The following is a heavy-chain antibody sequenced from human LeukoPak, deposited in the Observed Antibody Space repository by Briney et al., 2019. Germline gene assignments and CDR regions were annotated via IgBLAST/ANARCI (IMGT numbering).Heavy chain of an antibody. J-gene: IGHJ4*02. CDR3: ARIKQLAPFDY. Sequence: PGGSLRLSCAASGFTFSSYGMHWVRQAPGKGLEWVAVIWYDGSNKYYADSVKGRFTISRDNSKNTLYLQMNSLRAEDTAVYYCARIKQLAPFDYWGQGTLVTVSS. CDR1: GFTFSSYG. CDR2: IWYDGSNK. D-gene: IGHD6-13*01. V-gene: IGHV3-33*01.